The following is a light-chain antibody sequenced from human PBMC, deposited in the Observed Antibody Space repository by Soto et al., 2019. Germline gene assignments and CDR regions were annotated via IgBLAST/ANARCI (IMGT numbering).Light chain of an antibody. J-gene: IGLJ1*01. V-gene: IGLV2-14*03. CDR2: DVS. CDR1: SSDVGGFDH. CDR3: NSFTTTNTYV. Sequence: QSAVTQPASLSGSPGQSITISCTGASSDVGGFDHVSWYQQHPGKVPRLLIYDVSSRPSGVSDRFSGSKSGNTASLTISGLQAEDEADYYCNSFTTTNTYVFGTGTKVTVL.